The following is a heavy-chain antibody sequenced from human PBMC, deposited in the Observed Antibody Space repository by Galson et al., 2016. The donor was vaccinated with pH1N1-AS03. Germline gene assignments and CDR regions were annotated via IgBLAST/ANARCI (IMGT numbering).Heavy chain of an antibody. Sequence: QSGAEVKKPGASVKVSCEAVGYSFSNYDINWVRQAPGQGLQWMGWMNPWSGNTASAQEFQGRVNMTRNTSTGTDYLEMRSLRSEDTAVYYCGRGPDPRISGAKSGSAWLDPWGQGSLVIVSS. CDR1: GYSFSNYD. D-gene: IGHD1-26*01. CDR3: GRGPDPRISGAKSGSAWLDP. V-gene: IGHV1-8*01. CDR2: MNPWSGNT. J-gene: IGHJ5*02.